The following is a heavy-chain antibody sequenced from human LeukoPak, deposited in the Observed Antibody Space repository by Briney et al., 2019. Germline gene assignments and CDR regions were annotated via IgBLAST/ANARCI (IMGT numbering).Heavy chain of an antibody. CDR1: GFTVSSNY. J-gene: IGHJ4*02. CDR2: IYSGGST. D-gene: IGHD6-13*01. V-gene: IGHV3-66*01. CDR3: ARGGSSRSFDY. Sequence: SGGSLRLSCAASGFTVSSNYMSWVRQAPGKGLEWVSVIYSGGSTYYADSVKGRFTISRDNSKNTLYLQMNSLRAEDTAVYYCARGGSSRSFDYWGQGTLVTVSS.